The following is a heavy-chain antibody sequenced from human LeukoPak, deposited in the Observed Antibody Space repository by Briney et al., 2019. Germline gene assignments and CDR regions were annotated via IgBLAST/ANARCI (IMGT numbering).Heavy chain of an antibody. CDR1: GFTVSSNY. D-gene: IGHD3-10*01. CDR2: IYSGGRT. J-gene: IGHJ4*02. Sequence: PGGSLRLSCAASGFTVSSNYMTWVRQAPGKGLEWVSVIYSGGRTYYADSVKGRFTISRDNSKNTLFLQMNSLRAEDTAVYYCARDTYYYGSGSYEPDYWGQGTLVTVSS. V-gene: IGHV3-66*01. CDR3: ARDTYYYGSGSYEPDY.